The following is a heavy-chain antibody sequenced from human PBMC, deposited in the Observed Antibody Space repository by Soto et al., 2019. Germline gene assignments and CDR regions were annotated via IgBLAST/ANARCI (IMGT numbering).Heavy chain of an antibody. Sequence: QVRLVQSGAEVKKPGASVKVSCKASGYIFTNYYIHWVRQAPGQGLEWMAIINPNGGSTNCAQELQGRIPVNRDTYTSTVDMDLSSLTSEDTAVYFCARGLYSGDKWGQGTLVTVSS. D-gene: IGHD2-21*01. J-gene: IGHJ4*02. V-gene: IGHV1-46*01. CDR1: GYIFTNYY. CDR3: ARGLYSGDK. CDR2: INPNGGST.